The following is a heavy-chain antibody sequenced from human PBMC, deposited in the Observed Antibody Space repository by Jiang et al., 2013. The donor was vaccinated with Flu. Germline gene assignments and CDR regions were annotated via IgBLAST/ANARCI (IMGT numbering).Heavy chain of an antibody. Sequence: VQLLESGGGLVQPGGSLRLSCAASGFTFSNYAMSWVRQAPGKGLEWVSAISGSDVNTYYADSVKGRFTISRDNSKNTLYLQMNSLRAEDTAVYYCVKGTDRGWYPPAPLPDYWGQGTLVTVSS. CDR3: VKGTDRGWYPPAPLPDY. CDR2: ISGSDVNT. V-gene: IGHV3-23*01. CDR1: GFTFSNYA. J-gene: IGHJ4*02. D-gene: IGHD6-19*01.